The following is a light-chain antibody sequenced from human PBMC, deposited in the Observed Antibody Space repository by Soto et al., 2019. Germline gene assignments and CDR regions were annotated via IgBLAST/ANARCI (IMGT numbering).Light chain of an antibody. Sequence: QSVLTQPPSASVTPGRRVTISCSGSSSNIGSNTLNWYQQFPGTAPKLLIFSNNQRPSGVPDRFSGSKSGTAASLAISGLRSEDVADYYCAAWDDSLNGPVFGGGTKLTVL. CDR1: SSNIGSNT. V-gene: IGLV1-44*01. CDR2: SNN. CDR3: AAWDDSLNGPV. J-gene: IGLJ3*02.